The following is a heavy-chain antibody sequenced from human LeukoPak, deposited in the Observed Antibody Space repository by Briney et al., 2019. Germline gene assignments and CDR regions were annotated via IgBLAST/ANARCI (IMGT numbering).Heavy chain of an antibody. CDR3: ARDLRSGFDY. CDR2: ISSSSSTI. V-gene: IGHV3-48*01. CDR1: GFTFSSYS. J-gene: IGHJ4*02. Sequence: PGGSLRLSCAASGFTFSSYSMNWVRQAPGKGLEWVSYISSSSSTIYYADSVKGRFTISRDNAKNSLYLQINSLRAEDTAVYYCARDLRSGFDYWGQGTLVTVSS. D-gene: IGHD3-22*01.